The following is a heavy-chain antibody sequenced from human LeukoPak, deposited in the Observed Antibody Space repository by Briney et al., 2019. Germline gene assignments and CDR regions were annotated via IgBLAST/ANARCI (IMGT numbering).Heavy chain of an antibody. V-gene: IGHV1-2*02. CDR1: GYTFTGYY. CDR2: INPNSGAT. CDR3: AREVSPWGSSFDY. D-gene: IGHD6-6*01. Sequence: GASVKVSCKPSGYTFTGYYMHWVRQAPGQGLEWMGWINPNSGATTDAQKFQGRVTMTTDTSVTTAYMELSRLTSDDMAVYYCAREVSPWGSSFDYWGQGTLVTVSS. J-gene: IGHJ4*02.